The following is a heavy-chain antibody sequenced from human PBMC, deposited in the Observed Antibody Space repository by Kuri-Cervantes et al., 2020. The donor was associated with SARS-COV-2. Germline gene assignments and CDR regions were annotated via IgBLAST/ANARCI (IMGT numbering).Heavy chain of an antibody. D-gene: IGHD2-2*01. CDR1: GGSISSSSYY. Sequence: SETLSLTCTVSGGSISSSSYYWGWIRQPPGKGLEWIGGIYYNGSTYYNTSLNSRVTISVDTSKNQFSLKLSSVTAADTAVYYCARSRGYCSSTSCFYYYGMDVWGQGTTVTVSS. CDR3: ARSRGYCSSTSCFYYYGMDV. V-gene: IGHV4-39*01. J-gene: IGHJ6*02. CDR2: IYYNGST.